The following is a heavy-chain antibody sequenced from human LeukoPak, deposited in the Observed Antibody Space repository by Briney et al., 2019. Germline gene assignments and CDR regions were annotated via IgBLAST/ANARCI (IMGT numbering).Heavy chain of an antibody. V-gene: IGHV3-23*01. Sequence: GGSLRLSCAASGFTFSTYAMSWVRQAPGKGLEWVSRISGSGDTTHYAASVRGRFTISRDNSKNTVYLQMNTLRAEDTAAYYCARDSGVFYGWFDPWGQGTLVTVSS. CDR1: GFTFSTYA. CDR2: ISGSGDTT. J-gene: IGHJ5*02. D-gene: IGHD3-22*01. CDR3: ARDSGVFYGWFDP.